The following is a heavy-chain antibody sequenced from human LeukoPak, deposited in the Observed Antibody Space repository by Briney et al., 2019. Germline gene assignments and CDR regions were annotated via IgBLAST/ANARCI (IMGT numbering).Heavy chain of an antibody. Sequence: PGRSLRLSCAASGFTFSSYAMHWVRQAPGKGLEWVSSISSSSSYIYYADSVKGRFTISRDNAKNSLYLQMNSLRAEDTAVYYCARDGARLAAATDYWGQGTLVTVSS. V-gene: IGHV3-21*01. CDR2: ISSSSSYI. J-gene: IGHJ4*02. CDR3: ARDGARLAAATDY. D-gene: IGHD6-13*01. CDR1: GFTFSSYA.